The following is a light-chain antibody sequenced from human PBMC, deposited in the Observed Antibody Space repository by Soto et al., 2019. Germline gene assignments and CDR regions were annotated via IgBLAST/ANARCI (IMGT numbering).Light chain of an antibody. V-gene: IGLV2-14*01. CDR2: EVS. CDR1: SSDVGGYNY. CDR3: SSYTRSSTSYV. J-gene: IGLJ1*01. Sequence: QSVLTQPACVSGSPGQSITISCTGTSSDVGGYNYVSWYQQHPGKAPKLMIYEVSNRPSRVSNRFSGSKSGNTASLTISGLQAEDEADYYCSSYTRSSTSYVFGTGTKLTVL.